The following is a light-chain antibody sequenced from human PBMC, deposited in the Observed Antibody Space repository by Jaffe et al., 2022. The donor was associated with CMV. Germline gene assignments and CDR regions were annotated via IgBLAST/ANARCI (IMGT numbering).Light chain of an antibody. Sequence: QSVLTQPPSVSAAPGQKVTISCSGSSSTIGKNSVAWYQQLPGTVPKLLISDSDNRPSGIPDRFSGSKSGTSATLGITGLQTGDEADYYCATWDSSLSIYVFGTGTKVTVL. J-gene: IGLJ1*01. CDR3: ATWDSSLSIYV. V-gene: IGLV1-51*01. CDR1: SSTIGKNS. CDR2: DSD.